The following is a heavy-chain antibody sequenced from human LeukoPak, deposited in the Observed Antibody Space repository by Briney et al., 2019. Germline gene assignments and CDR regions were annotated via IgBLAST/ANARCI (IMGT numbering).Heavy chain of an antibody. CDR2: ISDSGST. CDR3: ARVFRGAVTSNWFDP. J-gene: IGHJ5*02. CDR1: GDYMNGHY. V-gene: IGHV4-59*11. D-gene: IGHD3-3*01. Sequence: PSEILSLTCSVSGDYMNGHYWTWIRLSPGKGLELLGYISDSGSTSYNPSLRSRVIMALEASKTEFSLRLNSVTVADTAAYYCARVFRGAVTSNWFDPWGQGTLVTVSS.